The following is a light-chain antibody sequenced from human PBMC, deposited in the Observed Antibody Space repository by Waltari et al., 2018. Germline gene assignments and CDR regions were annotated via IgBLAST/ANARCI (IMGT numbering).Light chain of an antibody. Sequence: QLVLTHSPSASASLGPSVKLTCTLSRGHSTKILAWLQQQPEKGPRYLMNVNSDGSHNKGVGIPDRFSGSSSGAERYLTISSLQSEDEADYYCQTGGHGTWVFGGGTRLTVL. V-gene: IGLV4-69*01. CDR3: QTGGHGTWV. CDR2: VNSDGSH. J-gene: IGLJ3*02. CDR1: RGHSTKI.